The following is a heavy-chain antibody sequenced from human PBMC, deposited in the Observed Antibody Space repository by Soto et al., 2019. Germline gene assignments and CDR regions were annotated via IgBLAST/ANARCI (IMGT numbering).Heavy chain of an antibody. CDR1: GYSLTDNG. J-gene: IGHJ6*03. V-gene: IGHV1-8*01. D-gene: IGHD2-8*01. Sequence: QAYLEQSGAEVKKPGASVKVSCKASGYSLTDNGITWVRQASGQGREYVGWISPESGKTDYAQKFQGRVTMTSDTSINTVYMELSSLRSDDTAVYYCASVYGYYYYDMAVWGKGTTVTVAS. CDR2: ISPESGKT. CDR3: ASVYGYYYYDMAV.